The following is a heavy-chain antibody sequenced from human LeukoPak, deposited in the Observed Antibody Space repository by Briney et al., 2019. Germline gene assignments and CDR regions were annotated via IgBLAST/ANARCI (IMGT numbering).Heavy chain of an antibody. CDR3: AREGLGYCSGGSCYPNWFDP. Sequence: PSKTLSPTCTVSGGSISSDSYYWSWIRQPAGTGLEWIGRIYINGSTNYNPSLKSRVTISVDTSNNQFSLKLNSVTAADTAVYYCAREGLGYCSGGSCYPNWFDPWGQGTLVTVSS. D-gene: IGHD2-15*01. CDR2: IYINGST. J-gene: IGHJ5*02. CDR1: GGSISSDSYY. V-gene: IGHV4-61*02.